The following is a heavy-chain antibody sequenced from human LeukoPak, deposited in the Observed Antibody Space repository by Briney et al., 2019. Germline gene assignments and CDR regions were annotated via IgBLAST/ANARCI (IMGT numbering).Heavy chain of an antibody. V-gene: IGHV3-48*03. J-gene: IGHJ4*02. CDR2: ISSSGSTI. D-gene: IGHD4-17*01. CDR3: ARDPSLRTVTTVPYYFDY. Sequence: GGSLRLSCAASGFTFSSYEMNWVRQAPGKGLEWVSYISSSGSTIYYADSVKGRFTISRDNAKNSLYLQMTSLRAEDTAVYYCARDPSLRTVTTVPYYFDYWGQGTLVTVSS. CDR1: GFTFSSYE.